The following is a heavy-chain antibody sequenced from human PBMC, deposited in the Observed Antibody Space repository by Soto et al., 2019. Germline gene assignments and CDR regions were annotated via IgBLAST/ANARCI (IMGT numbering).Heavy chain of an antibody. CDR2: IIPIFGTA. V-gene: IGHV1-69*06. CDR3: ARRGTTTVTTRPYYYGMDV. J-gene: IGHJ6*02. CDR1: GGTFSSYA. Sequence: QVQLVQSGAEVKKPGSSVKVSCKASGGTFSSYAISWVRQAPGQGLEWMGGIIPIFGTANYAQKFQGRVTITADKSTSTAYIELSSLRSEDTAVDYCARRGTTTVTTRPYYYGMDVWGQGTTVTVSS. D-gene: IGHD4-17*01.